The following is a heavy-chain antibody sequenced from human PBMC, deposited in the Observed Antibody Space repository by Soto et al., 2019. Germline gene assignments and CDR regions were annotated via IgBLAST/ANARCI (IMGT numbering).Heavy chain of an antibody. CDR1: GGSISNYY. Sequence: QVQLQESGPGLVKPSETLSLTCTVSGGSISNYYWSWIRQPPGKGLEWIGYIYYSGSTRYNPSLKSRVTISVDTSKNQFSLKLSSVTAADTAVYYGARHGPIAAAGTVFDYWGQGTLVTVSS. J-gene: IGHJ4*02. D-gene: IGHD6-13*01. CDR2: IYYSGST. V-gene: IGHV4-59*08. CDR3: ARHGPIAAAGTVFDY.